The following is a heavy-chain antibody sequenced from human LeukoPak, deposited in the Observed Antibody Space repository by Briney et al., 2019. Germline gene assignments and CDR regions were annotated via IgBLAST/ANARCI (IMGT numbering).Heavy chain of an antibody. D-gene: IGHD2-21*01. CDR3: AKAPGTTCSGAYCYPFDY. Sequence: GGSLRLSCAASGFTFSSYAMSWVRQAPGKGLEWVSAISGSGGSTYYADSVKGRFTISRDSSKNTLYLQMNRLRAEDAAVYYCAKAPGTTCSGAYCYPFDYWGQGTLVTVSS. J-gene: IGHJ4*02. CDR1: GFTFSSYA. CDR2: ISGSGGST. V-gene: IGHV3-23*01.